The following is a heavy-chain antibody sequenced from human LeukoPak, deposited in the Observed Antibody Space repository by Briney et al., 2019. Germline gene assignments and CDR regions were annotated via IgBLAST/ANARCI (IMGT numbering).Heavy chain of an antibody. CDR3: ARETTDTDMRSDY. Sequence: GGSLRLSCEASGFTFSTYGMHWVRQAPGKGLEWVALIWYDGSNTYYADSVKGRFTISRDNSKNTLYLQMNSLRAEDTAVYYCARETTDTDMRSDYWGQGTLVTVSS. V-gene: IGHV3-33*08. J-gene: IGHJ4*02. CDR1: GFTFSTYG. CDR2: IWYDGSNT. D-gene: IGHD5-18*01.